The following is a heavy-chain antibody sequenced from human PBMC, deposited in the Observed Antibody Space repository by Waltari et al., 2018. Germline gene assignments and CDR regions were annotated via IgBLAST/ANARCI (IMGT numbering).Heavy chain of an antibody. J-gene: IGHJ3*01. V-gene: IGHV4-34*02. D-gene: IGHD3-9*01. CDR3: ARERSRDFDWLPNVLDV. Sequence: QVQLQQGGAGLLKPPETLALPCTGHGGSFRGQFCTWIRQAPGKGLEWLGEIDHRGSTHYNPSFRSRVTISVDTSKNQFSLQLNSVTAADTALYYCARERSRDFDWLPNVLDVWGLGTLVTVSS. CDR2: IDHRGST. CDR1: GGSFRGQF.